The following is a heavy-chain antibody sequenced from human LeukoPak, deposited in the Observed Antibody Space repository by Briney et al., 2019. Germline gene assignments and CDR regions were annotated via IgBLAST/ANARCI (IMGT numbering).Heavy chain of an antibody. V-gene: IGHV3-30-3*01. CDR1: GFTFSSYA. CDR3: ARDPYSGSSDAFDI. J-gene: IGHJ3*02. D-gene: IGHD1-26*01. CDR2: ISYDGSNK. Sequence: GGSLRLSCAASGFTFSSYAMHWVRQAPGKGLEGVAVISYDGSNKYYADSVKGRFTISRDNCKNTLYLQMNSLRAEDTAVYYCARDPYSGSSDAFDIWGQGTMITVSS.